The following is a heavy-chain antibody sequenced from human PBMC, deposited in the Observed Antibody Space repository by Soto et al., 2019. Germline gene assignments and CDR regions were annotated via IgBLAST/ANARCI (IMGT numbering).Heavy chain of an antibody. CDR2: IIPILGIA. Sequence: SVKVSCKASGGTFSSYTISWVRQAPGQGLEWMGRIIPILGIANYAQKFQGRVTITADKSTSTAYMELSSLRSEDPAVYYCAGGREYLTVSFWESDYWGQGTRVTVSS. V-gene: IGHV1-69*02. CDR3: AGGREYLTVSFWESDY. D-gene: IGHD3-16*01. CDR1: GGTFSSYT. J-gene: IGHJ4*02.